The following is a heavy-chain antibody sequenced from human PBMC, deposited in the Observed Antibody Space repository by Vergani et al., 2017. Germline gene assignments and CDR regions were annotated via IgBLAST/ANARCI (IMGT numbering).Heavy chain of an antibody. CDR3: ARAPHLPLTGVDY. CDR2: ISGGSSTI. CDR1: GFTFSSYS. D-gene: IGHD7-27*01. V-gene: IGHV3-48*01. Sequence: EVQLVESGGGLVQPGGSLRLSWAASGFTFSSYSINWVRQDPGKGLEWVSYISGGSSTIYYEDSVKGRITISRDNAKSSVYLQMNRLRAEDTAVYYCARAPHLPLTGVDYWGQGTLVTVSS. J-gene: IGHJ4*02.